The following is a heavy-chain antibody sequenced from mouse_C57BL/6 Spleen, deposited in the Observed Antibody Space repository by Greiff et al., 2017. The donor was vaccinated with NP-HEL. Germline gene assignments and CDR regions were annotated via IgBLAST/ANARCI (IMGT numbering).Heavy chain of an antibody. V-gene: IGHV1-15*01. CDR3: TRYRIYYGYDRGFAY. CDR1: GYTFTDYE. Sequence: QVQLQQSGAELVRPGASVTLSCKASGYTFTDYEMHWVKQTPVHGLEWIGAIDPETGGTAYNQKFKGKAILTADKSSSTAYMELRSLTSEDSAVYYCTRYRIYYGYDRGFAYWGQGTLVTVSA. D-gene: IGHD2-2*01. J-gene: IGHJ3*01. CDR2: IDPETGGT.